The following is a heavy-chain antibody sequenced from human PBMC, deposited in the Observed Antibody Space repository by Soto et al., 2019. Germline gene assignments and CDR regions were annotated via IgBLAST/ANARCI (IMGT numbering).Heavy chain of an antibody. J-gene: IGHJ3*02. CDR2: ISYDGSNK. V-gene: IGHV3-30*18. CDR1: GFTFSSYG. Sequence: QVQLVESGGGVVQPGRSLRLSCAASGFTFSSYGMHWVRQAPGKGLEWVAVISYDGSNKYYADSVKGRFTISRDNSKNTLYLQMNSLRAEDTAVYYCAKGSLVPAATDAFDIWGQGTMVTVSS. D-gene: IGHD2-2*01. CDR3: AKGSLVPAATDAFDI.